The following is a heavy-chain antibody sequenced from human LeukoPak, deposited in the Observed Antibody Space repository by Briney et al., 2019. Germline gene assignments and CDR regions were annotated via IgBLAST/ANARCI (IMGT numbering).Heavy chain of an antibody. CDR3: ARELTTVTTRIDWYFDL. CDR1: GGSISSYY. V-gene: IGHV4-59*01. D-gene: IGHD4-17*01. CDR2: IYYSGSA. J-gene: IGHJ2*01. Sequence: SETLSLTCTVSGGSISSYYWSWIRQPPGKGLEWIGYIYYSGSANYRPSLKSRVTISVDTSKNRFSLRLSSVTAADTAVYYCARELTTVTTRIDWYFDLWGRGTLVTVSS.